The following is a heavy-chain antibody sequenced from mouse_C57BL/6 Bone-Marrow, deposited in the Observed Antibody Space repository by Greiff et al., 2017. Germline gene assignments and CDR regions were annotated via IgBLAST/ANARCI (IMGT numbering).Heavy chain of an antibody. V-gene: IGHV7-3*01. CDR1: GFTFTDYY. CDR3: ARSNITTVVATGYFDV. J-gene: IGHJ1*03. Sequence: EVMLVESGGGLVQPGGSLSLSCAASGFTFTDYYMSWVRQPPGKALEWLGFIRNKANGYTTEYSASVKGRFTISRDNSQSILYLQMNALRAEDSATYYCARSNITTVVATGYFDVWGTGTTVTVSS. D-gene: IGHD1-1*01. CDR2: IRNKANGYTT.